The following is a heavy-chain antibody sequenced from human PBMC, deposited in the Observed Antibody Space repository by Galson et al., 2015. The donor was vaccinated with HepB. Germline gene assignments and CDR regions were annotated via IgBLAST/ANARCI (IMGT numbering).Heavy chain of an antibody. D-gene: IGHD5-18*01. CDR3: ARERAFNYGTDY. Sequence: SLRLSCAASGFTFSTSWMSWVRQAPGKGLEWVANIKQDGSEKYYGDSVKGRFTISRDNGESSLYLQMNSLRAEDTAVYYCARERAFNYGTDYWGQGTLVTVSS. CDR1: GFTFSTSW. V-gene: IGHV3-7*03. CDR2: IKQDGSEK. J-gene: IGHJ4*02.